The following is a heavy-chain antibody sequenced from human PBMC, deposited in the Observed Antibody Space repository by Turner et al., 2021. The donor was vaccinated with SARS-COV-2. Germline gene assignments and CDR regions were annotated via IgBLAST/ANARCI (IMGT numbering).Heavy chain of an antibody. D-gene: IGHD3-10*01. J-gene: IGHJ4*02. CDR1: GFPFGSYG. Sequence: VQLVESGGGLVKPGGSLRLPCAASGFPFGSYGMNWVRQAPEKGLEWVASINSGSSYIYYADSLKGRVTISRDNTKRSLFLQMNSLRVEDTAVYYCTRSRDYYGSGTYYNYDYWGQGTLVTVSS. V-gene: IGHV3-21*02. CDR2: INSGSSYI. CDR3: TRSRDYYGSGTYYNYDY.